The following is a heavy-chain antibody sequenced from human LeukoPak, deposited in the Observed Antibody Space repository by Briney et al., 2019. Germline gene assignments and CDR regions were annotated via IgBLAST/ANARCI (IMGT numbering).Heavy chain of an antibody. CDR3: ARIAAPGNRRLNF. CDR2: MNPNSGNT. V-gene: IGHV1-8*01. D-gene: IGHD6-13*01. J-gene: IGHJ4*02. Sequence: ASVSVSCTASGYTFTTYDINWVRQAAGQGLEWMGWMNPNSGNTDNAQKLQGRVTITRKKSRNTAYMDVNRQTSEDTAVYFCARIAAPGNRRLNFWGQGTLVTVSS. CDR1: GYTFTTYD.